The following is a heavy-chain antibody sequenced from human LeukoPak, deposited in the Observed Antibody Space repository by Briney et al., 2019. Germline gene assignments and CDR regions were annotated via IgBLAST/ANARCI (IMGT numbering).Heavy chain of an antibody. CDR1: GGSFSGYY. CDR3: ARLPSGYYDSSGYFDH. Sequence: SETLSLTCAVYGGSFSGYYWSWIRQPPGKGLEWIGEINHSGSTNYNPSLKSRVTISVDTSKNQFSLKLSSVTAADTAVYYCARLPSGYYDSSGYFDHWGQGTLVTVSS. J-gene: IGHJ4*02. D-gene: IGHD3-22*01. V-gene: IGHV4-34*01. CDR2: INHSGST.